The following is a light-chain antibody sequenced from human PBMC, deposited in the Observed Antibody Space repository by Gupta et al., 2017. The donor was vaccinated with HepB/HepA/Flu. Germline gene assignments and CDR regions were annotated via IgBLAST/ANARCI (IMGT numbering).Light chain of an antibody. CDR1: QSVNNNF. J-gene: IGKJ4*01. CDR2: AAS. CDR3: QQDGSLPLT. V-gene: IGKV3-20*01. Sequence: EIVLTQSPGTLSLSPGERATLSCRASQSVNNNFLTWYQQKPGQAPRLLIFAASIRATGIPDRVSGSGSGTDFSLTISRLEPEDFAVYYCQQDGSLPLTFGGGTKVEIK.